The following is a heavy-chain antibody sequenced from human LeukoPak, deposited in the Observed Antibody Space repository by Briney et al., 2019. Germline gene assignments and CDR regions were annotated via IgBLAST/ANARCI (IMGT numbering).Heavy chain of an antibody. V-gene: IGHV3-33*01. J-gene: IGHJ4*02. CDR3: ARDIYASGSYYFDY. CDR1: GFTFSSYG. CDR2: IWYDGSNQ. D-gene: IGHD3-10*01. Sequence: GGSLRLSCAASGFTFSSYGMHWVRQAPGKGLEWVADIWYDGSNQYYADSVKGRFTISRDNSKNTLFLQMNSLRAEDTAVYYCARDIYASGSYYFDYWGQGTLVTVSS.